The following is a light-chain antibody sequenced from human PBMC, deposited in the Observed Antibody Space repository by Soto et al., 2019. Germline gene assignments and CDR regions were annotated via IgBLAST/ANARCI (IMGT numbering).Light chain of an antibody. J-gene: IGKJ5*01. V-gene: IGKV3D-15*01. CDR1: QYINTR. CDR2: QTS. CDR3: QQLHNWPQIN. Sequence: DILLTRSPATLSSFPVDRVTLSCSSSQYINTRLAWYQHRPGQAPRLLIYQTSIRAAGIPARFSGSGSGTEFTLTIRSLKSEDFAVYYCQQLHNWPQINCGHGPRRAIK.